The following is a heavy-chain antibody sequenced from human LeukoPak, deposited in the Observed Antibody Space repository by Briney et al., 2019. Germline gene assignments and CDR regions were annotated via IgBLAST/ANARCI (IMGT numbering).Heavy chain of an antibody. CDR3: ARDQNYGDYEPFDY. V-gene: IGHV3-11*01. CDR2: ISSRGSTI. CDR1: GYKFSDYY. D-gene: IGHD4-17*01. J-gene: IGHJ4*02. Sequence: PGGSLRLSCAASGYKFSDYYMSWVRQASGKGLEWISYISSRGSTIDYADSVKGRFTISRDDAKNSLYLQMNSLRAEDTAVYYCARDQNYGDYEPFDYWGQGTLVTVSS.